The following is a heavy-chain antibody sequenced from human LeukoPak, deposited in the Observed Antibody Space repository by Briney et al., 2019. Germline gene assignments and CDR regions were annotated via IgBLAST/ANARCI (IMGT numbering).Heavy chain of an antibody. Sequence: SGTLSLTCTVSGGSISSTNWWSWVRQSPGKGLEWIGEIYHSGTTNYNPSLKSRVTISVDKSKNQFSLKLTSVTAADTAVYYCAIYHSGGYTSYFDYWGQGSLVTVSS. CDR2: IYHSGTT. J-gene: IGHJ4*02. V-gene: IGHV4-4*02. D-gene: IGHD3-22*01. CDR1: GGSISSTNW. CDR3: AIYHSGGYTSYFDY.